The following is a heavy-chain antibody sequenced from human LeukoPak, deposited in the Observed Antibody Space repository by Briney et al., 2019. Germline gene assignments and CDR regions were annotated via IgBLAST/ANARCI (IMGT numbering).Heavy chain of an antibody. J-gene: IGHJ3*02. V-gene: IGHV3-30*02. Sequence: GGSLRLSCAASGFTFSSYGMHWVRQAPGKGLEWVAFIRYDGSNKYYADSVKGRFTISRDNSKNTLYLQMNSLRAEDTAVYYCETIFGVVITSHDAFDIWGQGTMVTVSS. CDR2: IRYDGSNK. CDR1: GFTFSSYG. D-gene: IGHD3-3*01. CDR3: ETIFGVVITSHDAFDI.